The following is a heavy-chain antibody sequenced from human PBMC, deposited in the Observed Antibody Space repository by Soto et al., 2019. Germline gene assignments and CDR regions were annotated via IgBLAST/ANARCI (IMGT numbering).Heavy chain of an antibody. J-gene: IGHJ4*02. V-gene: IGHV3-33*01. CDR2: IRNDGNTK. CDR3: ARNPSTVDIAAIGD. D-gene: IGHD5-12*01. CDR1: GFAFRTNG. Sequence: QVQLVESGGGVVQPGTSLRLSCGASGFAFRTNGMHWVRQAPGKGLEWVALIRNDGNTKSYAESVKGRFTISRDNSKNTLYLQMDSLRAGDTAVYYCARNPSTVDIAAIGDWGQGTLVTVSS.